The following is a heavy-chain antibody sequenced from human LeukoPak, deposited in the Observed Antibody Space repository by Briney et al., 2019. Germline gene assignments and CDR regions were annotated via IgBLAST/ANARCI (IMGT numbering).Heavy chain of an antibody. CDR2: INHSGST. D-gene: IGHD3-22*01. CDR3: ARTRGYYYDSSGYYFWFDP. Sequence: PSETLSLTCAVYGGSSSGYYWSLIRQPPGKGLEWIGEINHSGSTNYNPSLKSRVTISVDTSKNQFSLKLSSVTAADTAVYYCARTRGYYYDSSGYYFWFDPWGQGTLVTVSS. CDR1: GGSSSGYY. V-gene: IGHV4-34*01. J-gene: IGHJ5*02.